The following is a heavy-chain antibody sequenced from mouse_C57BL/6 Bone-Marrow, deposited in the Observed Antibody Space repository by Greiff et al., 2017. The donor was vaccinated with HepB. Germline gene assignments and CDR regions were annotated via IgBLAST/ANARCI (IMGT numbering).Heavy chain of an antibody. J-gene: IGHJ1*03. CDR3: ASQGYDRYWYFDV. Sequence: VKLVESDAELVKPGASVKISCKVSGYTFTDHTIHWMKQRPEQGLEWIGYIYPRDGSTKYNEKFKGTATLTADKSSSTAYMQLNSLTSEDSAVYFCASQGYDRYWYFDVWGTGTTVTVSS. D-gene: IGHD2-2*01. CDR2: IYPRDGST. CDR1: GYTFTDHT. V-gene: IGHV1-78*01.